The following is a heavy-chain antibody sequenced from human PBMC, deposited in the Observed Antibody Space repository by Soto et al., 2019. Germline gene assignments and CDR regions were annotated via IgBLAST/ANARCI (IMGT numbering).Heavy chain of an antibody. Sequence: EVQLVESGGGLVQPGGSLRLSCAASGFTFSSYSMNWVRQAPGKGLEWVSYISSSSSTIYYADSVKGRFTISRDNAKNSLYLQMNSLRDEDTAVYYCASIYCGGDCYGTEYFQHWGQGTLVTVSS. D-gene: IGHD2-21*02. CDR2: ISSSSSTI. J-gene: IGHJ1*01. V-gene: IGHV3-48*02. CDR1: GFTFSSYS. CDR3: ASIYCGGDCYGTEYFQH.